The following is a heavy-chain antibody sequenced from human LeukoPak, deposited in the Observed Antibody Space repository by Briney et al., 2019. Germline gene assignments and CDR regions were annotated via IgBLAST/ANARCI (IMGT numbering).Heavy chain of an antibody. CDR2: IIPIFGTA. CDR1: GGTFSSYA. CDR3: ARDGSRVATWVY. Sequence: SVKVSCKASGGTFSSYAISWVRQAPGQGLEWMGGIIPIFGTANYAQKFQGRVTITADKSTSTAYMELSSLRSEDTAVYYCARDGSRVATWVYWGQGTLVTVSS. J-gene: IGHJ4*02. D-gene: IGHD5-12*01. V-gene: IGHV1-69*06.